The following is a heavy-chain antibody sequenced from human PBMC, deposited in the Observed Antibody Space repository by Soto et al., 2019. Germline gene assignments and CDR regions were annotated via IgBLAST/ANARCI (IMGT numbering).Heavy chain of an antibody. V-gene: IGHV3-7*01. CDR1: GFTFSSYW. Sequence: GGSLRLSCAASGFTFSSYWMSWVRQAPGKGLEWVANIKQDGSEKYYVDSVKGRFTISRDNAKNSLYLQMNSLRAEDTAVYYCAREKGTAMVSSVIWYYYYGMDVWGQGTTVTVSS. CDR2: IKQDGSEK. J-gene: IGHJ6*02. CDR3: AREKGTAMVSSVIWYYYYGMDV. D-gene: IGHD5-18*01.